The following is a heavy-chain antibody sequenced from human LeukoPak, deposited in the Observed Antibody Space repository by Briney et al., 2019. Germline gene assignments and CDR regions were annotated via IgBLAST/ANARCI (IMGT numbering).Heavy chain of an antibody. CDR1: GFTVSSNY. D-gene: IGHD3-10*01. J-gene: IGHJ3*02. Sequence: GGSLRLSCAASGFTVSSNYMSWVRQAPGKGLEWVSVIYSGGSTYYADSVKGRFTISRDNSKNTLHLQMNSLRAEDTAVYYCATYYYGSGSYGDAFDIWGQGTMVTVSS. V-gene: IGHV3-53*01. CDR2: IYSGGST. CDR3: ATYYYGSGSYGDAFDI.